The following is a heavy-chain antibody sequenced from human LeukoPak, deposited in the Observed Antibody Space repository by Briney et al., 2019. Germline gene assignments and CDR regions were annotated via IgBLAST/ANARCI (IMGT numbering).Heavy chain of an antibody. D-gene: IGHD3-10*02. CDR1: GFTFSSYE. J-gene: IGHJ6*04. V-gene: IGHV3-48*03. CDR3: AELGITMIGGV. Sequence: PGGSLTLTCAASGFTFSSYEMNWVRQAPGKGLEWVSYISSSGSTIYYADSVKGRFTISRDNAKNSLYLQMNSLSAEDTAVYYCAELGITMIGGVWGKGTTVTISS. CDR2: ISSSGSTI.